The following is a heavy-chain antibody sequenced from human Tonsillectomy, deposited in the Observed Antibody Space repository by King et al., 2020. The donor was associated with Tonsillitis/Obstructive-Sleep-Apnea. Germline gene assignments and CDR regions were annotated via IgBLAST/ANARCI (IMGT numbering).Heavy chain of an antibody. Sequence: VQLVESGAEVKKPGESLKISCKGSGYSFTGYWIGWVRQMPGKGLEWMGIIYPGDSDTRYSPSFQGQVTISADKSISTAYLQWSSLKASDTAMYYCASHEDTSGYYGAFDIWGQGTMVTVSS. CDR2: IYPGDSDT. D-gene: IGHD3-22*01. CDR3: ASHEDTSGYYGAFDI. V-gene: IGHV5-51*01. CDR1: GYSFTGYW. J-gene: IGHJ3*02.